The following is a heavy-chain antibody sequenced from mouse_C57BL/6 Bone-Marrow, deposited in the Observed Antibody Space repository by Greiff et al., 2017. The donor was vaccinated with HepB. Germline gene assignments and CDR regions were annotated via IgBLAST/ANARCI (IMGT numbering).Heavy chain of an antibody. V-gene: IGHV7-1*01. CDR1: GFTFSDFY. CDR2: SRNKANDYTT. CDR3: ARDAAQDYYAMDY. Sequence: EVKVVESGGGLVQSGRSLRLSCATSGFTFSDFYMEWVRQAPGKGLEWIAASRNKANDYTTEYSASVKGRFIVSRDTSQSILYLQMNALRAEDTAMYYCARDAAQDYYAMDYWGQGTSVTVSS. J-gene: IGHJ4*01. D-gene: IGHD3-1*01.